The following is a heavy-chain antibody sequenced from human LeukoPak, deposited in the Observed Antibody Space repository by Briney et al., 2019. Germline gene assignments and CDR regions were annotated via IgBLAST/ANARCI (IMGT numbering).Heavy chain of an antibody. CDR3: ARDQGVEIAARGNAFDI. D-gene: IGHD6-6*01. CDR2: TYYRSKWYN. CDR1: GDSVSSNSAA. Sequence: SQTPSLTCAISGDSVSSNSAAWNWIRQSPSRGLEWLGRTYYRSKWYNDYAVSVKSRITINPDTSKNQFSLQLNSVTPEDTAVYYCARDQGVEIAARGNAFDIWGQGTMVTVSS. J-gene: IGHJ3*02. V-gene: IGHV6-1*01.